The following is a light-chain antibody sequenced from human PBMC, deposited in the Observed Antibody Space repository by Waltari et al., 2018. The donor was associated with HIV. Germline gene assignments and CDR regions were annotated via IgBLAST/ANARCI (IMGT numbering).Light chain of an antibody. J-gene: IGLJ1*01. V-gene: IGLV1-44*01. Sequence: QSVLAQPPSASGTPGQRVTISCSGSTSNIGGNTVSWYQQLPGTAPKLLIYSNNERRSGFPDRLSGSTSGTSSSLVISGLQSEDEADYYCAAWDDSLKGGAFGTGTKVTVL. CDR2: SNN. CDR1: TSNIGGNT. CDR3: AAWDDSLKGGA.